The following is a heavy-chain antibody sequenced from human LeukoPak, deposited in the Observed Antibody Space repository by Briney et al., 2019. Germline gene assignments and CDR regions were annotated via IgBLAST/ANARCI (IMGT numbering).Heavy chain of an antibody. Sequence: ASVKVSCKASGYTFTGYYMHWVRQAPGQGLEWMGWINPNSGGTNYAQKFQGRVTMTRDTSISTAYMELSRLRSDDTAVYYCASGAYCSSTSCYTYYYGMDVWGQETTVTVSS. CDR2: INPNSGGT. D-gene: IGHD2-2*02. CDR1: GYTFTGYY. CDR3: ASGAYCSSTSCYTYYYGMDV. J-gene: IGHJ6*02. V-gene: IGHV1-2*02.